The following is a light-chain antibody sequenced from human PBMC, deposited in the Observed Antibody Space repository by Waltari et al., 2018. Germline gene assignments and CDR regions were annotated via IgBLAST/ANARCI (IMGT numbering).Light chain of an antibody. CDR3: QQYGTSSAWT. CDR1: QSVSSSP. J-gene: IGKJ1*01. CDR2: GAS. Sequence: EIVLTQSPGTLSLSPGERATLSCRASQSVSSSPLAWYQQKPGQAPRLLIYGASSRATGIPDRLSGSGAGTDFTLTISRLEPEDFAVYYCQQYGTSSAWTFGQGTKVEIK. V-gene: IGKV3-20*01.